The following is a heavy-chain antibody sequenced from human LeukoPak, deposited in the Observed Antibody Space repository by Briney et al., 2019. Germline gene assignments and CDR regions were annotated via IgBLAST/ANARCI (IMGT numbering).Heavy chain of an antibody. V-gene: IGHV4-30-4*01. D-gene: IGHD2-2*01. CDR2: IYYSGST. CDR1: GGSFSGYY. J-gene: IGHJ4*02. Sequence: SETLSLTCAVYGGSFSGYYWSRIRQPPGKGLEWIGYIYYSGSTYYNPSLKSRVTISVDTSKNQFSLKLSSVTAADTAVYYCAREVIVPAFFDYWGQGTLVTVSS. CDR3: AREVIVPAFFDY.